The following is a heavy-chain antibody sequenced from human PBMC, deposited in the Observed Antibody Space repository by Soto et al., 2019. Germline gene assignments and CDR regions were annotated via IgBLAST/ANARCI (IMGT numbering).Heavy chain of an antibody. J-gene: IGHJ6*02. V-gene: IGHV3-7*03. CDR1: GFTLSSFW. Sequence: GGSLRLSCAASGFTLSSFWMTWVRQAPGKGLEWVASIKQGGSETYYVDSVKGRFTISRDNPKNTLYLQMNSLRVGDTAVYYCARPPHGMDVWGQGTTVTVSS. CDR3: ARPPHGMDV. CDR2: IKQGGSET.